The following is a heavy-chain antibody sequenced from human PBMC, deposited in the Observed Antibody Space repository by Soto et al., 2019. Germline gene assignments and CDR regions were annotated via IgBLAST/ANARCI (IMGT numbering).Heavy chain of an antibody. CDR3: ARGVWSSSWYNNWFDP. J-gene: IGHJ5*02. V-gene: IGHV4-30-4*01. Sequence: PSETLSLTCTVSGGSISSGDYYWSWIRQPPGKGLEWIGYIYYSGSTYYNPSLKSRVTISVDTSKNQFSLKLSSVTAADTAVYYCARGVWSSSWYNNWFDPWGQGTLVTVSS. D-gene: IGHD6-13*01. CDR1: GGSISSGDYY. CDR2: IYYSGST.